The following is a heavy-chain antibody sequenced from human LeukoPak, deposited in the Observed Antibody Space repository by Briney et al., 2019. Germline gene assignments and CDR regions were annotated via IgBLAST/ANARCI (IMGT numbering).Heavy chain of an antibody. CDR2: INPNSGGT. Sequence: ASVTVSCKASGYTFTGYYMHWVRQAPGQGLEWMGWINPNSGGTNYAQKFQGRVTMTRDTSISTAYMELSRLRSDDTAVYYCARSIVVVPAAIRSTGFDPWGQGTLVTVSS. V-gene: IGHV1-2*02. J-gene: IGHJ5*02. CDR3: ARSIVVVPAAIRSTGFDP. CDR1: GYTFTGYY. D-gene: IGHD2-2*02.